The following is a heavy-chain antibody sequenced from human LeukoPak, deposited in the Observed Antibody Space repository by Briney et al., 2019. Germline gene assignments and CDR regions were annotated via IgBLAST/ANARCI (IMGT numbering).Heavy chain of an antibody. D-gene: IGHD6-13*01. V-gene: IGHV3-7*01. Sequence: GGSLRLSCAASGSNFNNYWMSWLRQAPGKGLEWVANIKDDGSEEYYVDSVKGRFTIVRDNAYNSLYLQMNSLRAEDTAVYYCGAAAGSFDPWGQGTLVTVSS. CDR1: GSNFNNYW. J-gene: IGHJ5*02. CDR3: GAAAGSFDP. CDR2: IKDDGSEE.